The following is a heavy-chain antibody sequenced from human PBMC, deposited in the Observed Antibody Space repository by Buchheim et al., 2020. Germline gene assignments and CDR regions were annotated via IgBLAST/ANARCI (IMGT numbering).Heavy chain of an antibody. CDR3: ARKDPPHYDFWSGYYTGGAFDI. CDR1: GYSFTSYW. Sequence: EVQLVQSGAEVKKPGESLRISCKGSGYSFTSYWISWVRQMPGKGLEWMGRIDPSDSYTNYSPSFQGHVNISADKSISTAYPQWSSLKASDTAMYYCARKDPPHYDFWSGYYTGGAFDIWGQGT. CDR2: IDPSDSYT. D-gene: IGHD3-3*01. V-gene: IGHV5-10-1*01. J-gene: IGHJ3*02.